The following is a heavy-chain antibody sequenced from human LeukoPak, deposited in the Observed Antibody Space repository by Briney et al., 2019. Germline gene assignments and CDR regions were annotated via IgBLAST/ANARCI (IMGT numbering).Heavy chain of an antibody. V-gene: IGHV5-51*01. CDR1: GYSFTSYW. Sequence: GESLKISCKGSGYSFTSYWIGWVRQMPGKGLEWMGIIYPGDSDTRYSPSFQGQVTISADKSISTAYLQWSSLKASDTAMYYCARLRDGGWGDRSAFDIWGQGTMVTVSS. CDR3: ARLRDGGWGDRSAFDI. J-gene: IGHJ3*02. CDR2: IYPGDSDT. D-gene: IGHD6-19*01.